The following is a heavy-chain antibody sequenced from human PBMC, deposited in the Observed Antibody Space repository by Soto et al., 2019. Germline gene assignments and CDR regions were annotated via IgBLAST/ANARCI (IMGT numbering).Heavy chain of an antibody. CDR1: GFSLRTTGEG. V-gene: IGHV2-5*02. D-gene: IGHD4-4*01. CDR3: ALARYSTLDY. J-gene: IGHJ4*02. CDR2: IYWDGDK. Sequence: QITLKESGPTLVKPTQTLTLTCTFSGFSLRTTGEGVGWIRQPPGKALEWLALIYWDGDKRYSPSLKSRLTNNKDTSNKQVVLTMTNMDPVDTATYFCALARYSTLDYWGRGTLVTVSS.